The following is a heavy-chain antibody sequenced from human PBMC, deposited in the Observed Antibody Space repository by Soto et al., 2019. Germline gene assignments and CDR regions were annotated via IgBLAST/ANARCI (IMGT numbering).Heavy chain of an antibody. J-gene: IGHJ4*02. CDR2: IYPDDSDS. Sequence: LKISCKGSGYKFTTYWIGWVRQMPGKGLEWMAIIYPDDSDSRYSPSFQGQVTISADKSISTAYLQWSSLKASDTAIYYCVATYGDYLDYWGQGTLVTVSS. V-gene: IGHV5-51*01. CDR1: GYKFTTYW. CDR3: VATYGDYLDY. D-gene: IGHD4-17*01.